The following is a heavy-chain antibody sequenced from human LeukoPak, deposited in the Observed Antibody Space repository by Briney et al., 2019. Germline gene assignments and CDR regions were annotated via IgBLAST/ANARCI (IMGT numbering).Heavy chain of an antibody. CDR3: ARSHSVWTSFDY. D-gene: IGHD3/OR15-3a*01. Sequence: SETLSLTCTVSGGSISSYYWSWVRQPPGKGLEWIGYIYYSGSTNYNPSLKSRVTISVDTSKNQFSLKLSSVTAADTAVYYCARSHSVWTSFDYWGQGTLVTVSS. CDR2: IYYSGST. V-gene: IGHV4-59*01. J-gene: IGHJ4*02. CDR1: GGSISSYY.